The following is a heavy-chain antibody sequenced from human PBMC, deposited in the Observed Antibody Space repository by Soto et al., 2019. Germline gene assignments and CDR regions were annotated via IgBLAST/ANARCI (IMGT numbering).Heavy chain of an antibody. CDR3: ARDKVFRQWLTYGMDV. CDR2: ISSSGSTI. V-gene: IGHV3-11*01. Sequence: QVQLVEAGGGLVKPGGALRPSCAASGFTFSDYYMSWIRQAPGKGLEWVSYISSSGSTIYYAESVKGRFTISRDNAKNYLYLQMNSLRAEDTAVYYCARDKVFRQWLTYGMDVWGQGTTVTVSS. D-gene: IGHD6-19*01. J-gene: IGHJ6*02. CDR1: GFTFSDYY.